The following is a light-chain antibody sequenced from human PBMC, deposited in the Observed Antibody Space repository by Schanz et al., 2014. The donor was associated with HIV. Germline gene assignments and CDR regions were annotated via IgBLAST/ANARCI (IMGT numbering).Light chain of an antibody. J-gene: IGKJ1*01. CDR3: KKYNSAPRT. CDR1: QGISNY. Sequence: DIQMTQSPSSLSASVGDRVTITCRASQGISNYLAWYQQKPGSVPKLLIYAASTLQSGVPSRFRGGGYGTEFTRTINSLQPEDVTTYYCKKYNSAPRTFGQGTKVEI. V-gene: IGKV1-27*01. CDR2: AAS.